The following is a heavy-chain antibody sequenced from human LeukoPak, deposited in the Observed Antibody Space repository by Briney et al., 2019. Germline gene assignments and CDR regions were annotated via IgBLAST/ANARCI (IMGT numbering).Heavy chain of an antibody. CDR1: GFTFSSYG. Sequence: PGGTLRLSCAASGFTFSSYGMSWVRQAPGQGLEWVSGIRNSDGMTYYADSVRGRFTISTDNSKNTLYLQMNSLRAEDTALYYCAKGLERESRLDSWGQGTLVTVSS. D-gene: IGHD1-1*01. CDR3: AKGLERESRLDS. V-gene: IGHV3-23*01. CDR2: IRNSDGMT. J-gene: IGHJ4*02.